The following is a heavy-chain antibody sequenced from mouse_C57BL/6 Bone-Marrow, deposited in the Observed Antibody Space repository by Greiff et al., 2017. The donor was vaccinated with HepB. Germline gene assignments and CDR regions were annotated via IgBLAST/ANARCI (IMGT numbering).Heavy chain of an antibody. CDR1: GFNIKDDY. V-gene: IGHV14-4*01. CDR2: IDPENGDT. Sequence: VQLKESGAELVRPGASVKLSCTASGFNIKDDYMHWVKQRPEQGLEWIGWIDPENGDTEYASKFQGKATITADTSSNTAYLQLSSLTSGDTAVYYCTTTVVAFYWYFDVWGTGTTVTVSS. D-gene: IGHD1-1*01. J-gene: IGHJ1*03. CDR3: TTTVVAFYWYFDV.